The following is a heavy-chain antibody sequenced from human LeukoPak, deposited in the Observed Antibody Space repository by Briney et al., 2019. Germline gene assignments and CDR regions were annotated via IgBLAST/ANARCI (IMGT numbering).Heavy chain of an antibody. D-gene: IGHD3-10*01. CDR2: IKQDGSEK. CDR1: GFTFSSYW. J-gene: IGHJ4*02. Sequence: PGGSLRLSCAASGFTFSSYWMNWVRQAPGKGLEWVANIKQDGSEKYYVDSVKGRFTISRDNAKNSLYLQMSSLRAEDTAVYYCARDTAYYSGSGSYYYFDYWGQGTLVTVSS. V-gene: IGHV3-7*01. CDR3: ARDTAYYSGSGSYYYFDY.